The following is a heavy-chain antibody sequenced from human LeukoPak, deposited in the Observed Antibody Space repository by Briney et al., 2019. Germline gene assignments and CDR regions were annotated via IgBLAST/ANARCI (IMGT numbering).Heavy chain of an antibody. J-gene: IGHJ4*02. Sequence: GGSLRLSCAASGFTFSSYAMSWVRQAPGKGLEWVSAISGSGGSTYYADSVKDRFTISRDNSKNTLYLQMNSLRAEDTAVYYCAKILAVAGTFDYWGQGTLVTVSS. CDR1: GFTFSSYA. CDR3: AKILAVAGTFDY. V-gene: IGHV3-23*01. D-gene: IGHD6-19*01. CDR2: ISGSGGST.